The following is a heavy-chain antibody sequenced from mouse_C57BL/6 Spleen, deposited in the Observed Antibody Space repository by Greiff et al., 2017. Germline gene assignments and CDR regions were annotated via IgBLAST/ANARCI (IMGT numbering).Heavy chain of an antibody. J-gene: IGHJ4*01. Sequence: EVKLVESGGGLVQPGGSMKLSCVASGFTFSNYWMNWVRQSPKKGLEWDAQISLKSDNYAKPYAESVKGRFTISRDDSKRSVLQQMNNLRAEYAGIYYCPLKDYWGQGTSVTVSS. CDR1: GFTFSNYW. V-gene: IGHV6-3*01. CDR2: ISLKSDNYAK. CDR3: PLKDY.